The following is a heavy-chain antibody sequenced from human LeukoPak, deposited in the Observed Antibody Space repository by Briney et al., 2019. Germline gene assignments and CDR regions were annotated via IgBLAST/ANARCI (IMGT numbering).Heavy chain of an antibody. Sequence: PGRSLRLSCAASGFTFSSYGMHWVRQAPGKGLDWVAVIWYDGSKKYYADSLKGRFTISRDNVKNTLYLQMNSLRVEDTAVYYCARDPTAYYDSSGYYLNTIDYWGQGTLVTVSS. CDR1: GFTFSSYG. CDR2: IWYDGSKK. CDR3: ARDPTAYYDSSGYYLNTIDY. J-gene: IGHJ4*02. D-gene: IGHD3-22*01. V-gene: IGHV3-33*01.